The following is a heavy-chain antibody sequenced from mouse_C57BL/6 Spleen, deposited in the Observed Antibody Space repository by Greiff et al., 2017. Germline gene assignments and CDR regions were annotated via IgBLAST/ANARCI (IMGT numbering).Heavy chain of an antibody. J-gene: IGHJ3*01. CDR2: IDPSDSYT. CDR3: ANSYGSSCLAY. CDR1: GYTFTSYW. V-gene: IGHV1-50*01. Sequence: QVQLQQPGAELVKPGASVKLSCKASGYTFTSYWMQWVKQRPGQGLEWIGEIDPSDSYTNYNQKFKGKATLPVDTSSSTAYMQLSSLTSEDSAVYYCANSYGSSCLAYWGQGTLVTVSA. D-gene: IGHD1-1*01.